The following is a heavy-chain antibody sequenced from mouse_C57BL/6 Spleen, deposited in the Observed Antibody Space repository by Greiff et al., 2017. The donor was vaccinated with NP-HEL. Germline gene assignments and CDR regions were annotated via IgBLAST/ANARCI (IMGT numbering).Heavy chain of an antibody. D-gene: IGHD2-5*01. V-gene: IGHV5-6*01. CDR1: GFTFSSYG. CDR3: ARPYYSNYGYFDY. CDR2: ISSGGSYT. J-gene: IGHJ2*01. Sequence: EVKVVESGGDLVKPGGSLKLSCAASGFTFSSYGMSWVRQTPDKRLEWVATISSGGSYTYYPDSVKGRFTISRDNDKNTLYLQMSSLKSEDTAMYYCARPYYSNYGYFDYWGQGTTLTVSS.